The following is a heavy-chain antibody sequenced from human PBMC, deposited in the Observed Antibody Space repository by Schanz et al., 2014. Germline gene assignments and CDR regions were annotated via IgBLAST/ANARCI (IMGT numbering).Heavy chain of an antibody. CDR3: AMGGYQLHH. D-gene: IGHD1-7*01. Sequence: QVQLVESGGGVVQPERSLRLSCAASGFNFANHAIHWVRQGQGNGLQWVAVISSDGSKKLYADSVKARFTISRDNSKNTLYLQVISLRAEDTAVYYCAMGGYQLHHWGQGTLVTVSS. V-gene: IGHV3-33*05. J-gene: IGHJ4*02. CDR1: GFNFANHA. CDR2: ISSDGSKK.